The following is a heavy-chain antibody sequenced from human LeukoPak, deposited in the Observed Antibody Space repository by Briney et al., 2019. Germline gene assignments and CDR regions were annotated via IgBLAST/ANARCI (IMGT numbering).Heavy chain of an antibody. CDR3: AKDKSGYDSEYFQH. V-gene: IGHV3-30*18. CDR1: RFTFSSYG. D-gene: IGHD5-12*01. Sequence: GGTLRLSCAASRFTFSSYGMHWVRQAPGKGLEWVAVISYDGSNKYYADSVKGRFTISRDNSKNTLYLQMNSLRAEDTAVYYCAKDKSGYDSEYFQHWGQGTLVTVSS. J-gene: IGHJ1*01. CDR2: ISYDGSNK.